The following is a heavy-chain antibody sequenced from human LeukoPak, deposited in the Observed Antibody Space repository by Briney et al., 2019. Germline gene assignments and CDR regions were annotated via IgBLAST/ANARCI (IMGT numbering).Heavy chain of an antibody. V-gene: IGHV3-21*01. D-gene: IGHD6-13*01. Sequence: PGGSLRLSCAASGFTFSDYSMNWVRQAPGKGLEWVSSISRSSNYIYYADSVKGRFTLSRDNAKNSLYLQMNSLRAEDTAVYYCARSYSSSWYDLYYFDSWGQGTLVTVSS. CDR2: ISRSSNYI. J-gene: IGHJ4*02. CDR3: ARSYSSSWYDLYYFDS. CDR1: GFTFSDYS.